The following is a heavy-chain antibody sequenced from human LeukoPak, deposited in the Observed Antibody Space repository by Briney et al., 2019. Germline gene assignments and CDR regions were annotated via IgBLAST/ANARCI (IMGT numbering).Heavy chain of an antibody. CDR1: GGSINNHY. Sequence: PSETLSLTCTVSGGSINNHYWSWIRQSPGTGLEWIGYVYSSGSTKYNPSLGSRVTISVDTSKNQFSLRLSSVTAADTAVYYCTRDRKYCDDSGGYSPSYCYGMDVWGQGTTVTVSS. CDR3: TRDRKYCDDSGGYSPSYCYGMDV. CDR2: VYSSGST. V-gene: IGHV4-59*11. J-gene: IGHJ6*02. D-gene: IGHD3-22*01.